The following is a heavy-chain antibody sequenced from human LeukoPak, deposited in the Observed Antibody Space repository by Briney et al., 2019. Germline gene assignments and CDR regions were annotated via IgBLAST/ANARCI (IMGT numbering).Heavy chain of an antibody. D-gene: IGHD3-9*01. CDR1: GFTFSSYG. V-gene: IGHV3-23*01. CDR2: ISGSGGST. CDR3: AKEGDYDILTGYPRGIDY. Sequence: GGSLRLSCAASGFTFSSYGMSWVRQAPGKGLEWVSAISGSGGSTYYADSVKGRFTISRDNSKNTLYLQMNSLRAEDTAVYYCAKEGDYDILTGYPRGIDYWAREPWSPSPQ. J-gene: IGHJ4*02.